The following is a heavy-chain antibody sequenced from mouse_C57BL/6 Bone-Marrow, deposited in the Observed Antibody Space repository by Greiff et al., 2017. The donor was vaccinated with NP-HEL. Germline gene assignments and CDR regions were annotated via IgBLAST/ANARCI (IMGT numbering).Heavy chain of an antibody. CDR1: GFSLTSYG. J-gene: IGHJ4*01. V-gene: IGHV2-2*01. D-gene: IGHD5-1*01. CDR2: IWSGGST. Sequence: QVQLKQSGPGLVQPSQSLSITCTVSGFSLTSYGVHWVRQSPGKGLEWLGVIWSGGSTDYNAAFISRLSISKDNSKSQVFFKMNSLQADDTAIYYCARKDLRPYYYAMDYWGQGTSVTVSS. CDR3: ARKDLRPYYYAMDY.